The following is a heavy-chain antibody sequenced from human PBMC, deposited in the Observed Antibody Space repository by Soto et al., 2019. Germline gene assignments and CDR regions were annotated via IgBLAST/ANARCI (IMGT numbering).Heavy chain of an antibody. CDR1: GGSISSGGYY. J-gene: IGHJ6*02. V-gene: IGHV4-31*03. D-gene: IGHD6-13*01. Sequence: SETLSLTCTVSGGSISSGGYYWSWIRQHPGKGLEWIGYIYYSGSTYYNPSLKSRVTISVDTSKNQFSLKLSSVTAADTAVYYCARAQEIAAAGTYDYYYYGMDVWGQGTTVTVSS. CDR3: ARAQEIAAAGTYDYYYYGMDV. CDR2: IYYSGST.